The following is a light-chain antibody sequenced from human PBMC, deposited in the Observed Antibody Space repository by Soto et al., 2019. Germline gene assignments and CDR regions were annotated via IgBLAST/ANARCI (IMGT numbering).Light chain of an antibody. CDR3: HQFDRSPYT. CDR2: GAS. Sequence: EIVLTQSPGTLSLSPGERATLSCRASQSVSSNYLAWYQHKPGQTPRLLLYGASSRATGIPDRFSGSGSGTDFTLTISRLEPEDFAVYDCHQFDRSPYTFAQGTKLEI. J-gene: IGKJ2*01. V-gene: IGKV3-20*01. CDR1: QSVSSNY.